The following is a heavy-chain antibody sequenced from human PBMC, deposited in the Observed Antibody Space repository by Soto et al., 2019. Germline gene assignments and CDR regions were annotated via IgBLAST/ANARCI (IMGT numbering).Heavy chain of an antibody. J-gene: IGHJ4*02. CDR3: ARAYGGYDYPSFFDY. V-gene: IGHV4-59*12. CDR2: IYYSGST. CDR1: GGSISSYY. Sequence: SEALSLTCTVSGGSISSYYWSWIRQPPGKGLEWIGYIYYSGSTNYNPSLKSRVTISVDTSKNQFSLKLSSVTAADTAVYYCARAYGGYDYPSFFDYWCQGTLVTVSS. D-gene: IGHD5-12*01.